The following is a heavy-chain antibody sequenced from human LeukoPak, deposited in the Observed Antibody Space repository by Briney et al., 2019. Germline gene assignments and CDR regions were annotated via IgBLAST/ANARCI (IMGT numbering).Heavy chain of an antibody. V-gene: IGHV4-61*02. CDR1: GGSISSGTYY. J-gene: IGHJ3*02. Sequence: SETLSLTCTASGGSISSGTYYWSWLRQPAGKGLEWIGRIYSSGSTSYNPSLESRVTISVDTSKNRFSLKLSSVTAADTAVYYCAIHDYGDRDAFDIRGQGTMVTVSS. D-gene: IGHD4-17*01. CDR3: AIHDYGDRDAFDI. CDR2: IYSSGST.